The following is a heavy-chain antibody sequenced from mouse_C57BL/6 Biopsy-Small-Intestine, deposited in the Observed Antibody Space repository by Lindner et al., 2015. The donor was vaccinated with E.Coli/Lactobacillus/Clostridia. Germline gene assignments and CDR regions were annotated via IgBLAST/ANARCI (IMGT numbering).Heavy chain of an antibody. CDR1: GYTFTSYT. V-gene: IGHV1-4*01. J-gene: IGHJ3*01. D-gene: IGHD1-1*01. Sequence: VQLQESGAELARPGASVKMSCKASGYTFTSYTMHWVKQRPGQGLEWIGYINPSSGYTKYNQKFKDKATLTADKSSSTAYMQLSSLTSEDSAVYFCARLYGSSTSWFAYWGQGTLVTVSA. CDR3: ARLYGSSTSWFAY. CDR2: INPSSGYT.